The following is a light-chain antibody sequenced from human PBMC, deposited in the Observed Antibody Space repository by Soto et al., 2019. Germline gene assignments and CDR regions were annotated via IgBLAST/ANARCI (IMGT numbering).Light chain of an antibody. CDR2: KAS. CDR3: QQYNSYSYT. Sequence: DIQMTQSPSTLSASVGDRVTITCRASQTIYSWLAWYQQKPGKAPKLLIYKASALRTGVPSRFSGSGSGTEFTLTISSLQPDDYATYYCQQYNSYSYTFGQGTKLEIK. CDR1: QTIYSW. V-gene: IGKV1-5*03. J-gene: IGKJ2*01.